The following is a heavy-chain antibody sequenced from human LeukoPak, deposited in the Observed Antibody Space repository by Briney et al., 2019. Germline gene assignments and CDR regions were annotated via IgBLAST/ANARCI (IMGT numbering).Heavy chain of an antibody. J-gene: IGHJ3*02. CDR1: GGSISSGSYY. Sequence: SETLSLTCTVSGGSISSGSYYWSWIRQPAGKGLEWIGRIYTSGSTNYNPSLKSRVTISVDTSKNQFSLKLSSVTAADTAVYYCVRAFGFPDAFDIWGQGTVVTVSS. CDR2: IYTSGST. V-gene: IGHV4-61*02. CDR3: VRAFGFPDAFDI. D-gene: IGHD3-16*01.